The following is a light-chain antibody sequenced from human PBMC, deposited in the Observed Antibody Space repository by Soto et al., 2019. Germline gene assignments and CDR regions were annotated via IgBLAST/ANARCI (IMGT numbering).Light chain of an antibody. J-gene: IGKJ5*01. CDR3: QQLNSYPFT. Sequence: DIQMTQSPSSLSASVGDRVTITCRASQSISSYLNWYQQKPGKAPKLLIYAASSLQSGVPSRFSGSGSGTDFTLTISSLQPEEFATYYCQQLNSYPFTFGQGTRLE. CDR2: AAS. CDR1: QSISSY. V-gene: IGKV1-39*01.